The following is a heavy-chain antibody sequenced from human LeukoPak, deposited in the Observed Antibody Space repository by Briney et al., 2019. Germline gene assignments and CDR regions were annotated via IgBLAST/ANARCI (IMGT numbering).Heavy chain of an antibody. CDR2: INHSGST. CDR3: ARMMDIAWGMDV. V-gene: IGHV4-34*01. Sequence: SETLSLTCAVYGGSFSGYYWSWIRQPPGKGLEWIGEINHSGSTNYNPSLKSRVTISVDTSKNQFSLKLTSVTAADTAVYYCARMMDIAWGMDVWGQGTTVTVSS. J-gene: IGHJ6*02. CDR1: GGSFSGYY. D-gene: IGHD2-21*01.